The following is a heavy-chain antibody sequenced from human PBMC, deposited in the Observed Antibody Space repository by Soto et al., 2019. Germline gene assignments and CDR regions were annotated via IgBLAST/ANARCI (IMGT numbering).Heavy chain of an antibody. J-gene: IGHJ6*02. D-gene: IGHD3-10*01. V-gene: IGHV3-64D*06. CDR2: ISSNGGST. Sequence: GGSLRLSCSASGFTFSSYAMHWVRQAPGKGLEYVSAISSNGGSTYYADSVKGRFTISRDNSKNTLYLQMSSLRAEDTAVYYCEKMSAAYYGSRSYPTYGMDVWGQGTTVTVSS. CDR1: GFTFSSYA. CDR3: EKMSAAYYGSRSYPTYGMDV.